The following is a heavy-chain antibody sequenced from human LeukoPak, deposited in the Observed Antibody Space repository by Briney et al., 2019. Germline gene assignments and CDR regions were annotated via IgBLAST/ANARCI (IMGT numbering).Heavy chain of an antibody. D-gene: IGHD4-17*01. CDR2: IYASGST. CDR3: ASGDYFDS. V-gene: IGHV4-61*02. CDR1: GGSISSSSYY. J-gene: IGHJ4*02. Sequence: PSETLSLTCTVSGGSISSSSYYWTWIRQPAGKGLEWIGRIYASGSTHYNPSLKSRVTLSVDMSKNQFSLKLNSVTAADTAVYYCASGDYFDSWGQGTLVTVSS.